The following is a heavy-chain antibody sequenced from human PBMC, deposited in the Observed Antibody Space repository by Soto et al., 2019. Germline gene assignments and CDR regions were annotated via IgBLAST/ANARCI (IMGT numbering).Heavy chain of an antibody. Sequence: PSQTLSLTCAISGDSVSSNSAAWNWIRQSPSRGLEWLGRTYYRSKWYNDYAVSVKSRITINPDTSKNQISLQLNSVTPEDTAVYYCASWRDIYGAFCAHFDYWGLGIPVTVSS. CDR1: GDSVSSNSAA. D-gene: IGHD5-12*01. J-gene: IGHJ4*02. CDR2: TYYRSKWYN. V-gene: IGHV6-1*01. CDR3: ASWRDIYGAFCAHFDY.